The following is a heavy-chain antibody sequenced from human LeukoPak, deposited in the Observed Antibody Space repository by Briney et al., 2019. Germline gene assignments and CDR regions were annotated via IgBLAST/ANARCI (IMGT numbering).Heavy chain of an antibody. CDR3: AKDEGSGSNQFDY. D-gene: IGHD3-22*01. CDR2: IYSGGST. CDR1: GFTSSSNY. Sequence: GGSLRLSCAASGFTSSSNYMSWVRQAPGKGLEWVSVIYSGGSTYYADSVKGRFTISRDNSKNTLYLQMNSLRAEDTAVYYCAKDEGSGSNQFDYWGQGTLVTVSS. V-gene: IGHV3-66*02. J-gene: IGHJ4*02.